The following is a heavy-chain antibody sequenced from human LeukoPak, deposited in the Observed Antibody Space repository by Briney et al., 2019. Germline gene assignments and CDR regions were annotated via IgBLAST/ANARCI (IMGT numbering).Heavy chain of an antibody. CDR2: ISAYNGNT. V-gene: IGHV1-18*01. Sequence: ASVKVSCKASGYTFTSYGISWVRQAPGQGLEWMGWISAYNGNTNYAQKLQGRVTMTTDTSTSTAYMGLRSLRSDDTAVYYCARETAAAGTVDYWGQGTLVTVSS. D-gene: IGHD6-13*01. CDR3: ARETAAAGTVDY. CDR1: GYTFTSYG. J-gene: IGHJ4*02.